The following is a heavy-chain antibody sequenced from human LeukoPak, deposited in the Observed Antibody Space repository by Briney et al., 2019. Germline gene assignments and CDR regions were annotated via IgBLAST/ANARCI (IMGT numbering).Heavy chain of an antibody. V-gene: IGHV1-18*01. D-gene: IGHD2-15*01. CDR2: ISAYNGNT. Sequence: ASVKVSCKASGYTFTSYGISWVRQAPGQGFEWMGWISAYNGNTNYAQKLQGRVTMTTDTSTSTAYMELRSLRSDDTAFYYCARGDLDCSGGTCYPDDYWGQGTLVTVSS. CDR1: GYTFTSYG. CDR3: ARGDLDCSGGTCYPDDY. J-gene: IGHJ4*02.